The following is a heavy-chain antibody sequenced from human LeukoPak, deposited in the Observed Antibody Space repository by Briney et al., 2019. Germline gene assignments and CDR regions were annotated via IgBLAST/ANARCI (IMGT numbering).Heavy chain of an antibody. V-gene: IGHV3-11*06. CDR1: GFTFSDYY. CDR3: AKDGPYDSMVRGITTSNYYGMDV. Sequence: GGSLRLSCAASGFTFSDYYMSWIRQTPGKGLEWVSYISSSSSYTNYADSVKGRFTISRDNSRNTLYLQMNSLRAEDTAVYYCAKDGPYDSMVRGITTSNYYGMDVWGKGTTVTVSS. CDR2: ISSSSSYT. D-gene: IGHD3-10*01. J-gene: IGHJ6*04.